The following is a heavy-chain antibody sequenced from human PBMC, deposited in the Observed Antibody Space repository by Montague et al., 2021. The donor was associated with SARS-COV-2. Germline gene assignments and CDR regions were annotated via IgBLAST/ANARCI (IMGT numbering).Heavy chain of an antibody. D-gene: IGHD5-12*01. CDR2: IYDGGAV. J-gene: IGHJ3*02. CDR1: GGSITGYY. CDR3: VRDHPYDGPRGAYDI. V-gene: IGHV4-59*01. Sequence: SETLSLTCTVSGGSITGYYWSWLRRSPGKGLEWIAYIYDGGAVNYNPSLGSRVTISTDTSKNQLSLKVNSATAADTAVYYCVRDHPYDGPRGAYDIWGQGTVVTVSS.